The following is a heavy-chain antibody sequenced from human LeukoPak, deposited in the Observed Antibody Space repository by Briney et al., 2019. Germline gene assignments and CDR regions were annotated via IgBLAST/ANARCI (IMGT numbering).Heavy chain of an antibody. CDR2: IIPLFGTA. CDR3: ASSPSGYQFDF. CDR1: GGTFSSSA. J-gene: IGHJ4*02. D-gene: IGHD2-2*01. Sequence: GASVKVSYKASGGTFSSSAITWVRQAPGQGLEWMGGIIPLFGTANYAQKFQGRVTITADESTNTAYMEQSGLRSEDTAVYYCASSPSGYQFDFWGQGTLVTVSS. V-gene: IGHV1-69*13.